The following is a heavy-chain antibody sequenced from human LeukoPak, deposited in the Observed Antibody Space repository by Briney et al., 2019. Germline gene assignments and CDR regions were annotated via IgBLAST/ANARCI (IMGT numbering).Heavy chain of an antibody. D-gene: IGHD3-16*01. J-gene: IGHJ4*02. V-gene: IGHV3-30-3*01. Sequence: PGRSLRLSCAASGLTFSSYAMHWVRQAPGKGLEWVAVISYDGSNKYYADSVKGRFTISRDNSKNTLYLQMNSLRAEDTAVYYCARGPLGELYFDYWGQGTLVTVSS. CDR2: ISYDGSNK. CDR3: ARGPLGELYFDY. CDR1: GLTFSSYA.